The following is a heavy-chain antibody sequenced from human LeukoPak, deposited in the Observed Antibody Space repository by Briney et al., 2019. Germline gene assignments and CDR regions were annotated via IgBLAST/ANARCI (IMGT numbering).Heavy chain of an antibody. Sequence: SETLSLTCTVSGGSISSSAYYWGWIRQPPGKGLEWIGSIFYPGSTYYKPSLKSRVTISVDTSKNQFSLKLSSVTAADTAVYYCARNIDDWGQGTLVIVSS. CDR3: ARNIDD. CDR2: IFYPGST. D-gene: IGHD1/OR15-1a*01. CDR1: GGSISSSAYY. V-gene: IGHV4-39*01. J-gene: IGHJ4*02.